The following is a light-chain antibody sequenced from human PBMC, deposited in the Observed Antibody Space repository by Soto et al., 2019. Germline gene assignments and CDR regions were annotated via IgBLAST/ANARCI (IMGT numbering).Light chain of an antibody. Sequence: VLTQSPATLSLSPGEGATLSCRTSQSVGRYLAWYQQEPGQTPRLLIYDASTRAAGVPARFSGSGSGTDFTLTISGLEPEDFAVYYCQQRSDWLLTFGGGTRVEI. CDR3: QQRSDWLLT. V-gene: IGKV3-11*01. J-gene: IGKJ4*01. CDR1: QSVGRY. CDR2: DAS.